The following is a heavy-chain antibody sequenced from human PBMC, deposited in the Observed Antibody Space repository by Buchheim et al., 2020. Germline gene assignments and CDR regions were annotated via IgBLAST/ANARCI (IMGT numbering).Heavy chain of an antibody. CDR3: ARDLGIVVVPAAMGLTFDY. CDR2: ISSSSSYI. D-gene: IGHD2-2*01. CDR1: GFTFSSYS. J-gene: IGHJ4*02. Sequence: EVQLVESGGGLVKPGGSLRLSCAASGFTFSSYSMNWVRQAPGKGLEWVSSISSSSSYIYYADSVKGRFTISSANAKNSLYLQMNSLRAEDTAVYYCARDLGIVVVPAAMGLTFDYWGQGTL. V-gene: IGHV3-21*01.